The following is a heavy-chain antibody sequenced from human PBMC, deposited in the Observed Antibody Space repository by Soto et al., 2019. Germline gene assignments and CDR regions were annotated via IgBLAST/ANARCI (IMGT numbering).Heavy chain of an antibody. Sequence: QVQLVKSGAEVKKPGASVKVSCKASGYTFSSYAMHWVRQAPGQRLEWMGWINGGNGNTKYSQKFQGRVTITRDTSASTAYMELSSLRSEDTAVYYCARAWDTYYYYYYMDVWGKGTTVTVSS. D-gene: IGHD1-26*01. CDR2: INGGNGNT. CDR3: ARAWDTYYYYYYMDV. J-gene: IGHJ6*03. V-gene: IGHV1-3*01. CDR1: GYTFSSYA.